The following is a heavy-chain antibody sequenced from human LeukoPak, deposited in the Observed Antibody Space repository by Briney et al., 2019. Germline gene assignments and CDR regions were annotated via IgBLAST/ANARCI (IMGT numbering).Heavy chain of an antibody. J-gene: IGHJ4*02. CDR2: ISYDGSNK. CDR3: ARRYDYAWGSHRSWFDDDFDY. Sequence: PGRSLRLSCAASGFTFSSYAMHWVRQAPGKGLEWVAVISYDGSNKYYADSVKGRFTISRDNSKNTLYLQMNSLRAEDTAVYSCARRYDYAWGSHRSWFDDDFDYWGQGTLVTVSS. CDR1: GFTFSSYA. V-gene: IGHV3-30-3*01. D-gene: IGHD3-16*02.